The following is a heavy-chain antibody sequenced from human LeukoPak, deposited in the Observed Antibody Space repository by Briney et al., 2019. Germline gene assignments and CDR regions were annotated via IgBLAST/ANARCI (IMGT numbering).Heavy chain of an antibody. Sequence: SETLSPTCAVYGGSFSGYYWSWIRQPPGKGLEWIGEINHSGSTNYNPSLKSRVTISVDTSKNQFSLKLSSVTAADTAVYYCARASSGAGTFYYYGMDVWGQGTTVTVSS. V-gene: IGHV4-34*01. CDR1: GGSFSGYY. J-gene: IGHJ6*02. CDR3: ARASSGAGTFYYYGMDV. D-gene: IGHD6-19*01. CDR2: INHSGST.